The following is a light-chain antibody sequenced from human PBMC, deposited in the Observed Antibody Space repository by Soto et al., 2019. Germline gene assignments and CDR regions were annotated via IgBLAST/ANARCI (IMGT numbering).Light chain of an antibody. Sequence: QSALTQPASVSGSPGQSITISCTGNGSDGGGYNYVSWYQQHPGKAPKLMIYEVSNRPSGVSNRFSGSKSRNTASLTISGLQAEDEAYYYCRSYTTSSTLCVVFGGGGKVTVL. CDR3: RSYTTSSTLCVV. CDR1: GSDGGGYNY. V-gene: IGLV2-14*01. CDR2: EVS. J-gene: IGLJ2*01.